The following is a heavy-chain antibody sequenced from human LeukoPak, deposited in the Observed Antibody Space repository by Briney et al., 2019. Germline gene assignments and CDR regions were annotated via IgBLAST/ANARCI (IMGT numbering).Heavy chain of an antibody. J-gene: IGHJ6*02. CDR2: IDSDGRST. Sequence: GGSLRLSCAASGFTFSSYWMHWVRQAPGKGLVWVSRIDSDGRSTTYADSVKGRFTISRDNAKNTLFLQMNSLRAEDTAVYYCARYSGSGSFYYYYYGMDVWGQGTSVTVSS. D-gene: IGHD3-10*01. CDR3: ARYSGSGSFYYYYYGMDV. CDR1: GFTFSSYW. V-gene: IGHV3-74*01.